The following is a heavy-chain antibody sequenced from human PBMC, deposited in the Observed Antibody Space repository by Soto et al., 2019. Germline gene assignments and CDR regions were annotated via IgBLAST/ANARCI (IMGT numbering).Heavy chain of an antibody. CDR1: GFTFGIYW. CDR3: ARDSGYVSWTSVNHYLDF. J-gene: IGHJ4*01. Sequence: EVQLEESGGGLVQPGGSLRLSCAASGFTFGIYWMSWVRQAPGKGLEWLATIKWDASEKKYVDSVKGRFTMSRDNAKNSLYLQMESLRAEDTAVYYCARDSGYVSWTSVNHYLDFWGHGSLVTVSS. CDR2: IKWDASEK. V-gene: IGHV3-7*01. D-gene: IGHD2-15*01.